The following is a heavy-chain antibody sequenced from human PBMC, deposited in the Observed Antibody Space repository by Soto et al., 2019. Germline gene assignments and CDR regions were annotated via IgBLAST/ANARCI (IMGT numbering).Heavy chain of an antibody. CDR2: IIPLFGTA. J-gene: IGHJ6*02. V-gene: IGHV1-69*13. CDR3: ARALLPSGSSSQRVGPYYYYYGMDV. CDR1: GGTFSSYA. D-gene: IGHD3-10*01. Sequence: SVKVSCKASGGTFSSYAISWVRQAPGQGLEWMGGIIPLFGTANYAQKFPGRVTITADESTSTAYMELSSLRSEDTAVYYCARALLPSGSSSQRVGPYYYYYGMDVWGQGTTVTVSS.